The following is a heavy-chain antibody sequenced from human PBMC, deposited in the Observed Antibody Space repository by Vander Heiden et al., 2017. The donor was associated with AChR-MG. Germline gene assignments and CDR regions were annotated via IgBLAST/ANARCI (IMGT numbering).Heavy chain of an antibody. CDR3: ARSIAAAQGDNWFDP. CDR1: GFTVSSNY. CDR2: IYSGGST. D-gene: IGHD6-13*01. J-gene: IGHJ5*02. Sequence: EVQLVETGGGLIQPGGSLRLSGAASGFTVSSNYMSWVRQAPGKGLDWVSVIYSGGSTYYADSVKGRFTISRDNSKNTLYLQMNSLRAEDTAVYYCARSIAAAQGDNWFDPWGQGTLVTVSS. V-gene: IGHV3-53*02.